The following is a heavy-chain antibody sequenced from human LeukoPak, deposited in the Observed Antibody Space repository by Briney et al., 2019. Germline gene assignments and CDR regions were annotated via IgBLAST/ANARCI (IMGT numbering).Heavy chain of an antibody. D-gene: IGHD1-14*01. CDR3: AKDSETGDAFDI. CDR2: INSGGST. J-gene: IGHJ3*02. Sequence: GGSLTLSCAVSGFTVSSDYMTWVRQAPGKGLEWVSVINSGGSTYYADSVKGRFTISRDNSKNTLYLQMNSLRAEDTAVYYCAKDSETGDAFDIWGQGTMVTVSS. CDR1: GFTVSSDY. V-gene: IGHV3-53*01.